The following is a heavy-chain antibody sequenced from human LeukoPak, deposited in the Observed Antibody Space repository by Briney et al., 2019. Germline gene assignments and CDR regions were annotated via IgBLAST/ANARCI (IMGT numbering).Heavy chain of an antibody. V-gene: IGHV1-18*01. CDR3: AREVVKMAVGATTGYYFDY. J-gene: IGHJ4*02. CDR2: ISAYNGNT. CDR1: GYTFTSYG. Sequence: VSVKVSCKASGYTFTSYGISWVRQAPGQGLEWMGWISAYNGNTNYAQKLQGRVTMTTDTSTSTAYMELRSLRSDDTAVYYCAREVVKMAVGATTGYYFDYWGQGTLVTVSS. D-gene: IGHD1-26*01.